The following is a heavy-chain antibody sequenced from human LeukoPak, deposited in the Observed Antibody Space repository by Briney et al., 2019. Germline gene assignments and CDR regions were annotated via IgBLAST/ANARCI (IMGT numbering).Heavy chain of an antibody. Sequence: SETLSLTCTVSGGSFGNYYWSWIRQPPGKGLEWIGYIYDSGTTNYNPSLKSRVTISVDMSKNQFSLKLSSVTAADTAVYYCARDFSAAFDIWGQGTMVSVSS. V-gene: IGHV4-59*01. CDR2: IYDSGTT. CDR1: GGSFGNYY. CDR3: ARDFSAAFDI. J-gene: IGHJ3*02. D-gene: IGHD2/OR15-2a*01.